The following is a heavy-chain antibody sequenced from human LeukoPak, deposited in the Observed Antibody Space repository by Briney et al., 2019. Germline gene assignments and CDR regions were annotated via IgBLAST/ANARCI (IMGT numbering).Heavy chain of an antibody. CDR2: INTNTGNP. Sequence: ASVKVSCKASGYTFTSYDINWVRQATGQGLEWMGWINTNTGNPTYAQGFTGRFVFSLDTSVSTAYLQISSLKAEDTAVYYCARNPHCSGGSCYFDYWGQGTLVTVSS. CDR1: GYTFTSYD. V-gene: IGHV7-4-1*02. CDR3: ARNPHCSGGSCYFDY. J-gene: IGHJ4*02. D-gene: IGHD2-15*01.